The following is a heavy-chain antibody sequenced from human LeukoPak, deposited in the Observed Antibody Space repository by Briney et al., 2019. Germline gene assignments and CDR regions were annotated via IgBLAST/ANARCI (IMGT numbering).Heavy chain of an antibody. CDR1: GYTFTGYY. J-gene: IGHJ3*02. V-gene: IGHV1-2*02. CDR3: ARDAGATIRSDAFDI. Sequence: GASVKVSCKASGYTFTGYYMHWVRQAPGQGLEWMGWINPNSGGTNYAQKFQGRVTMTRDTSISTAYMELSRLRSDDTAVYYCARDAGATIRSDAFDIWGQGTMVTVSS. CDR2: INPNSGGT. D-gene: IGHD5-24*01.